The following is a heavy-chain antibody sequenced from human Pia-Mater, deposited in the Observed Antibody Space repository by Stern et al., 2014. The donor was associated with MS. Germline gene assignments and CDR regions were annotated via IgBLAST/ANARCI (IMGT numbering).Heavy chain of an antibody. V-gene: IGHV1-69*01. Sequence: VQLVESGAEVKKPGSSVKVSCKASGGTFSSYAISWVRQPPGQGLEWMGGIIPIFGTANYAQKFQGRVTITADESTSTAYMELSSLRSEDTAVYYCARQREQWPVSFDYWGQGTLVTVSS. J-gene: IGHJ4*02. CDR2: IIPIFGTA. D-gene: IGHD6-19*01. CDR3: ARQREQWPVSFDY. CDR1: GGTFSSYA.